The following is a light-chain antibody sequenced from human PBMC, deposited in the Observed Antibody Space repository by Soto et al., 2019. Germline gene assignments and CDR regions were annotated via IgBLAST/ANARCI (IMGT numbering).Light chain of an antibody. Sequence: EIVLTQSPATMSVSPGERATLSCRASQSVGSNLAWYQHKPGQAPRLLISGASTRATVPARFSGSGSGTEFTLTITSLQSEDFAVYYSKQYNNWPITFGQGTRLESK. CDR3: KQYNNWPIT. CDR2: GAS. J-gene: IGKJ5*01. CDR1: QSVGSN. V-gene: IGKV3-15*01.